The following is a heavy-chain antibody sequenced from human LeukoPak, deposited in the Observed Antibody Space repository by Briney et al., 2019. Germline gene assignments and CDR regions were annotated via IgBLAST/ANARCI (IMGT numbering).Heavy chain of an antibody. Sequence: SETLSLTCTVSGGSISSYYWSWIRQPAGKGLEWIGRIYTSGGTNYNPSLKSRVTMSVDTSKNQFSLKLSSVTAADTAVYYCARSPVPYYYDSSGYYLPGGVFDYWGQGTPVTVSS. CDR1: GGSISSYY. CDR3: ARSPVPYYYDSSGYYLPGGVFDY. D-gene: IGHD3-22*01. V-gene: IGHV4-4*07. J-gene: IGHJ4*02. CDR2: IYTSGGT.